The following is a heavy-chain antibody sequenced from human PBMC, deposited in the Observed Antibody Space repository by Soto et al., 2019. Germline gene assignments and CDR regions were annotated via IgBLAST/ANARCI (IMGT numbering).Heavy chain of an antibody. CDR2: IYHSGST. J-gene: IGHJ5*02. V-gene: IGHV4-38-2*02. Sequence: PSETLSLTCAFSGYSISSGYYWGWIRQPPGKGLEWIGSIYHSGSTYYNPSLKSRVTISVDTSKNQFSLKLSSVTAADTAVYYCARELSSSWYLNWFDPWGQGTLVTVSS. D-gene: IGHD6-13*01. CDR3: ARELSSSWYLNWFDP. CDR1: GYSISSGYY.